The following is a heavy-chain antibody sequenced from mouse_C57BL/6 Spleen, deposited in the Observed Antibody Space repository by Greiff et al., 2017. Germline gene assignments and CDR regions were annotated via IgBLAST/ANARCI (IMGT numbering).Heavy chain of an antibody. D-gene: IGHD3-2*02. CDR1: GYTFTSYW. J-gene: IGHJ4*01. CDR3: ARGVTAQATFYARDY. Sequence: QVQLQQPGAELVRPGTSVKLSCKASGYTFTSYWMHWVKQRPGQGLEWIGVIDPSDSYTNYNQKFKGKATLTVDTSSSTAYMQLSSLTSEDSAVYYCARGVTAQATFYARDYWGQGTSVTVSS. V-gene: IGHV1-59*01. CDR2: IDPSDSYT.